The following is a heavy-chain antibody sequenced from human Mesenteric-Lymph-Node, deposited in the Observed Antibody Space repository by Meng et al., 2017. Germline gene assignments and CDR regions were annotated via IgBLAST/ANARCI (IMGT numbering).Heavy chain of an antibody. CDR3: ARGNKSDYDSSGYQSDAFDI. V-gene: IGHV3-48*04. Sequence: GESLKISCAASGFTFSSYSMNWVRQAPGKGLEWVSYISSSGSTIYYADSVKGRFTISRDNAKNSLYLQMNSLRAEDTAVYYCARGNKSDYDSSGYQSDAFDIWGQGTMVTVSS. CDR1: GFTFSSYS. CDR2: ISSSGSTI. J-gene: IGHJ3*02. D-gene: IGHD3-22*01.